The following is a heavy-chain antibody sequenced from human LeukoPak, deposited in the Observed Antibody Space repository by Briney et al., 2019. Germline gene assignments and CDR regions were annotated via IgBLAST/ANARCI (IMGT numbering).Heavy chain of an antibody. CDR3: ARHAHIVVVPAAFDP. CDR2: FYPGDSGT. D-gene: IGHD2-2*01. J-gene: IGHJ5*02. V-gene: IGHV5-51*01. Sequence: PGESLKIFCKGSGYSFTSYWIGWVRQMPGKGLEGMGFFYPGDSGTRYNPSFQDQVTISADKSINTAYLQWSSLKASDTAMYYCARHAHIVVVPAAFDPWGQGTLVTVSS. CDR1: GYSFTSYW.